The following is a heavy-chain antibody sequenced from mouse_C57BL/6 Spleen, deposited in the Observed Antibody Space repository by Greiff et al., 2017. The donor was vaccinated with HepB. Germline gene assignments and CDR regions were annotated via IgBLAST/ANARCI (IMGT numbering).Heavy chain of an antibody. J-gene: IGHJ2*01. CDR1: GYTFTDYE. CDR2: IDPETGGT. V-gene: IGHV1-15*01. Sequence: QVQLKQSGAELVRPGASVTLSCKASGYTFTDYEMHWVKQTPVHGLEWIGAIDPETGGTAYNQKFKGKAILTADKSSSTAYMELRSLTSEDSAVYYCTRRGYYGSSPGDFDYWGQGTTLRVSS. CDR3: TRRGYYGSSPGDFDY. D-gene: IGHD1-1*01.